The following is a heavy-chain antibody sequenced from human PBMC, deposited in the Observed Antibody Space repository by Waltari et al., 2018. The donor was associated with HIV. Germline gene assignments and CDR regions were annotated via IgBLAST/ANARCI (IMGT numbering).Heavy chain of an antibody. D-gene: IGHD5-12*01. CDR3: ARGGHSGYEAAESDY. Sequence: QVQLQESGPGLVKPSQTLSLTCTVSGGSISSGGYYWTWIRQHPGKGLEWIGYISYSGSTYYNPSLKSRVTISVDTSKNRFSLKLSSVTAADTAVYYCARGGHSGYEAAESDYWGQGTLVTVSS. CDR1: GGSISSGGYY. V-gene: IGHV4-31*03. J-gene: IGHJ4*02. CDR2: ISYSGST.